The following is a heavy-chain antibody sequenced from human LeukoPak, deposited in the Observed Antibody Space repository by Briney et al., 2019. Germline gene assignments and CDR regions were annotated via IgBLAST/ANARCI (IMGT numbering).Heavy chain of an antibody. V-gene: IGHV3-9*01. Sequence: GRSLRLSCAASGFSFDDYAMPWVRQGPGKGPEWVSGISWTGTTIDYADSVKGRFTISRDNAKSSLYLQMNSLRADDTAFYYCVKASVGRGVIFRDYFDSWGQGTLVTVSS. CDR2: ISWTGTTI. CDR1: GFSFDDYA. J-gene: IGHJ4*02. D-gene: IGHD3-10*01. CDR3: VKASVGRGVIFRDYFDS.